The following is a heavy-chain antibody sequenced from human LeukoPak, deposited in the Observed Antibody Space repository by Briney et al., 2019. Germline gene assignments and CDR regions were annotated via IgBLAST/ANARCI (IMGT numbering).Heavy chain of an antibody. CDR1: GFTFSDHY. V-gene: IGHV3-72*01. CDR2: SRDKAKSYST. J-gene: IGHJ4*02. D-gene: IGHD2-2*01. CDR3: ARRSNTYYTFDY. Sequence: GGSLRLXCAASGFTFSDHYMDWVRLAPGKGLESLARSRDKAKSYSTEHAASVKGRFTISRDNSKNSLYLQMNSLTTEDTAVYYCARRSNTYYTFDYWGQGTLVTVSS.